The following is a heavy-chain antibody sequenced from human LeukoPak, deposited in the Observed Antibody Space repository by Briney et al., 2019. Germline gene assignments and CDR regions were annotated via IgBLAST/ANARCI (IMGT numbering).Heavy chain of an antibody. CDR2: IYYSGST. CDR1: GGSISSYY. CDR3: ARGYWNDRIYYYYYMDV. V-gene: IGHV4-59*01. D-gene: IGHD1-1*01. J-gene: IGHJ6*03. Sequence: PSETLSLTCTVSGGSISSYYWSWIRQPPGKGLEWIGYIYYSGSTNYNPSLKSRVTISVDTSKNQFSLKLSSVTAADTAVYYCARGYWNDRIYYYYYMDVWGKGTTVTISS.